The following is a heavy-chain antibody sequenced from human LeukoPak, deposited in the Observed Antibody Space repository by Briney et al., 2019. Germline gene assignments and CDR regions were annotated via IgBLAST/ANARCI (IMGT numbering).Heavy chain of an antibody. CDR2: IRYDGSNK. V-gene: IGHV3-30*02. CDR3: ARRITYYDILTGYTDAFDI. D-gene: IGHD3-9*01. CDR1: GFTFSSYG. Sequence: GGSLRLSCAASGFTFSSYGMHWVRQAPGKGLEWVAFIRYDGSNKYYADSVKGRFTISRDNSKNTLYLQMNSLRAEDTAVYYCARRITYYDILTGYTDAFDIWGQGTMVTVSS. J-gene: IGHJ3*02.